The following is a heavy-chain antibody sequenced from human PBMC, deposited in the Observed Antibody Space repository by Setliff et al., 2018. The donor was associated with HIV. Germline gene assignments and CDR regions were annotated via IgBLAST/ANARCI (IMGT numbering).Heavy chain of an antibody. V-gene: IGHV4-39*01. CDR2: IYYSGTT. J-gene: IGHJ6*02. CDR1: GGSISSRNYY. CDR3: ARHSLGNIGDYIKIGAIDI. Sequence: SETLSLTCTVSGGSISSRNYYWAWIRQPPGKGLEWIGTIYYSGTTHYNPSLNSRVIISVDTSKNQFSLRLNSVTAADTAVYYCARHSLGNIGDYIKIGAIDIWGQGTTVTVSS. D-gene: IGHD4-17*01.